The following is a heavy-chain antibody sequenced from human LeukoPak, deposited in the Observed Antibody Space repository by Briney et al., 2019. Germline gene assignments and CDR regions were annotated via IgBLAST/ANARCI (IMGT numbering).Heavy chain of an antibody. CDR2: VNPNSGGT. J-gene: IGHJ4*02. CDR3: ARDWSVIVAKTGY. D-gene: IGHD5-12*01. V-gene: IGHV1-2*06. CDR1: GYTFTGYY. Sequence: ASVKVSCKASGYTFTGYYMHWMRQAPGQGLEWMGRVNPNSGGTNYAQKFQGRVTMTRDTSISTAYMELSRLRSDDTAVYYCARDWSVIVAKTGYWGQGTLVTVSS.